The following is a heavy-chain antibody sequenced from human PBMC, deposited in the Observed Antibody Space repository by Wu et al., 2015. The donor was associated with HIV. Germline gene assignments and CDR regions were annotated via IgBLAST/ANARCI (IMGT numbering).Heavy chain of an antibody. CDR3: ARDRISSSGSPGAFDI. Sequence: QVQLVQSGAEVKKPGASVKVSCKASGYTFTTYDINWVRQATGQGLEWMGWISAYNGNTNYAQKLQDRVTMTTDTSTSTAYMELRSLRSDDTAVYYCARDRISSSGSPGAFDIWGQGTMVTVSS. J-gene: IGHJ3*02. D-gene: IGHD3-10*01. CDR1: GYTFTTYD. V-gene: IGHV1-18*01. CDR2: ISAYNGNT.